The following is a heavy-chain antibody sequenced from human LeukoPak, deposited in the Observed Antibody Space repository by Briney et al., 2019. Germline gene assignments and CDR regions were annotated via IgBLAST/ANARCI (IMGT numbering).Heavy chain of an antibody. D-gene: IGHD3-3*01. J-gene: IGHJ4*02. CDR1: GYTFTGYY. CDR2: INPNSGGT. Sequence: ASVKVSCKASGYTFTGYYMHWVRQAPGQGLEWMGWINPNSGGTNYAQKFQGRVTMTRNTSISTAYMELSSLRSEDTAVYYCARGGRSVRRYDFWSGYPKPFDYWGQGTLVTVSS. V-gene: IGHV1-2*02. CDR3: ARGGRSVRRYDFWSGYPKPFDY.